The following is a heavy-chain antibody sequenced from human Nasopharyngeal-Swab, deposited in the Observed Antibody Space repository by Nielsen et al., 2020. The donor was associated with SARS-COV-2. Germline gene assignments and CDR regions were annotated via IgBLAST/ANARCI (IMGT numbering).Heavy chain of an antibody. D-gene: IGHD3-3*01. V-gene: IGHV3-21*01. CDR1: GFTFNNYN. J-gene: IGHJ6*02. Sequence: GESLKISCAASGFTFNNYNLNWVRQAPGKGLEWASSISSSSSYIYYADSVKGRFTISRDNAKNSLYLQMNSLRAEDTAVYYCARDGLDYDFWSAYFMDVWGQGTTVTVSS. CDR2: ISSSSSYI. CDR3: ARDGLDYDFWSAYFMDV.